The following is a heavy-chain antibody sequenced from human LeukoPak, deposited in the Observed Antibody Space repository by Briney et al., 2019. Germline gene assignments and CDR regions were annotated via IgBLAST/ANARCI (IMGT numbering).Heavy chain of an antibody. J-gene: IGHJ4*02. V-gene: IGHV4-39*01. Sequence: PSETLSLTCTVSGGSISSSSYYWGWIRQPPGKGLEWIGSIYYSGSTYYNPSLKSRVTISVDTSKNQFSLKLSSVTAADTAVYYCARQMGATATVVRFDYWGQGTLVTVSS. CDR2: IYYSGST. CDR3: ARQMGATATVVRFDY. D-gene: IGHD4-23*01. CDR1: GGSISSSSYY.